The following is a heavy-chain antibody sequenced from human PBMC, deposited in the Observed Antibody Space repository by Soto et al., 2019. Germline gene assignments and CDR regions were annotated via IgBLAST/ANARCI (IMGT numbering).Heavy chain of an antibody. Sequence: EVQLVESGGGLVQPGRSLRLSCAASGFTFDDYAMHWVRQAPGKGLEWVAGISCNSSSIGYAGSVQGRFTISRDNAKNSLYLQKNSLRAEDTAFYSCANDNAPMANTYYFDYWGQGTPVTVSS. CDR1: GFTFDDYA. CDR2: ISCNSSSI. CDR3: ANDNAPMANTYYFDY. J-gene: IGHJ4*02. V-gene: IGHV3-9*01. D-gene: IGHD2-2*01.